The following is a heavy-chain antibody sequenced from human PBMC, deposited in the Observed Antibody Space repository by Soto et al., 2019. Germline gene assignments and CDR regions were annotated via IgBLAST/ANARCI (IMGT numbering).Heavy chain of an antibody. CDR3: ATQRSDCSSTSCYSPPFDY. CDR2: IYYSGST. D-gene: IGHD2-2*01. Sequence: SETLSLTCTVSGGYISSYYWSWIRQPPGKGLEWTGYIYYSGSTNYNPSLKSRVTISVDTSKNQFSLKLSSVTAADTAVYYCATQRSDCSSTSCYSPPFDYWGQGTLVTVSS. J-gene: IGHJ4*02. V-gene: IGHV4-59*01. CDR1: GGYISSYY.